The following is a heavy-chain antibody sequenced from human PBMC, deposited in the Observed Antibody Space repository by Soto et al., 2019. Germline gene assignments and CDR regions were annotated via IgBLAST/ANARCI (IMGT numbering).Heavy chain of an antibody. V-gene: IGHV4-59*01. CDR1: GGSSSSYD. CDR2: IYYSGST. Sequence: SETLSLTCTVAGGSSSSYDGSWILKPPGKGLEWIGYIYYSGSTNYNPSLKSRVTISVDTSKNQFSLKLSSVTAADTAVYYCARGKTYLLWFGELFDRGSAIFDYWGQGTLVTAPQ. D-gene: IGHD3-10*01. CDR3: ARGKTYLLWFGELFDRGSAIFDY. J-gene: IGHJ4*02.